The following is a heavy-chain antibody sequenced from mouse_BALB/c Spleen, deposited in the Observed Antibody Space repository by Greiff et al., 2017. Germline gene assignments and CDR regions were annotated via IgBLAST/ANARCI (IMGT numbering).Heavy chain of an antibody. Sequence: QVQLKQSGAELVRPGTSVKISCKASGYTFTNYWLGWVKQRPGHGLEWIGDIYPGGGYTNYNEKFKGKATLTADTSSSTAYMQLSSLTSEDSAVYFCARGDYDYAYWGQGTLVTVSA. CDR3: ARGDYDYAY. V-gene: IGHV1-63*02. CDR1: GYTFTNYW. CDR2: IYPGGGYT. J-gene: IGHJ3*01. D-gene: IGHD2-4*01.